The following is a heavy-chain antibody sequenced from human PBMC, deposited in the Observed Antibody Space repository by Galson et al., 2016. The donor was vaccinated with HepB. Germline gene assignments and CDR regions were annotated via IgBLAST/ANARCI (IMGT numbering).Heavy chain of an antibody. CDR2: TYHTGST. CDR3: ARHIAVAGTRGFDY. J-gene: IGHJ4*02. D-gene: IGHD6-19*01. V-gene: IGHV4-4*02. CDR1: GASVSSNW. Sequence: SETLSLTCAVSGASVSSNWWSWVRQPPGKGLDWIGETYHTGSTNFNPSLMSRVTISLDKSKNQLSLMLTSVTAAATAVYYCARHIAVAGTRGFDYWGQGALVTVSS.